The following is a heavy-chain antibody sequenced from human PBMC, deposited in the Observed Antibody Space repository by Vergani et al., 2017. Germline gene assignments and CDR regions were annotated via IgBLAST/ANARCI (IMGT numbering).Heavy chain of an antibody. V-gene: IGHV1-18*01. CDR2: ISAYNGNT. Sequence: QVQLVQSGAEVKKPGASVKVSCTASGYTFTSYGISWVRQAPGQGLEWMGWISAYNGNTNYAQKLQGRVTMTTDTSTSTAYMELRSLRSDDTAVYYCAREVVVPLSSSDYYYYYMDVWGKGTTVTVSS. J-gene: IGHJ6*03. CDR1: GYTFTSYG. CDR3: AREVVVPLSSSDYYYYYMDV. D-gene: IGHD6-6*01.